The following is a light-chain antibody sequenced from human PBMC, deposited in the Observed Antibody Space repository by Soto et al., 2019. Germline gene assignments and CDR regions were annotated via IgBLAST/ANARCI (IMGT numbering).Light chain of an antibody. CDR2: KAY. Sequence: DIQMTQSPSTLSASVGDRVTITCRASQSISSWLAWYQQKPGKAPKLLIYKAYSLESGVPSRFSGSGPGTEFTLTISSLQPDDFATYYCQHYNSYSPRTFGQGTKVEIK. V-gene: IGKV1-5*03. CDR1: QSISSW. J-gene: IGKJ1*01. CDR3: QHYNSYSPRT.